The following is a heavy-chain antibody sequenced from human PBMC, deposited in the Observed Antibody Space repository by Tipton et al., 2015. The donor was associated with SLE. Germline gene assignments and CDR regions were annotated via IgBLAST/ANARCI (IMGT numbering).Heavy chain of an antibody. CDR1: GGSISSVDYY. CDR3: ARGFGYYYNYLDV. CDR2: MSYSGST. V-gene: IGHV4-31*03. J-gene: IGHJ6*03. Sequence: TLSLTCTVSGGSISSVDYYWTWIRQHPGKGLEWIGHMSYSGSTYYNPSLKSRITISVDTSKNLFFLKLTSVTAADTAVYFCARGFGYYYNYLDVWGKGTTVIVSS. D-gene: IGHD3-10*01.